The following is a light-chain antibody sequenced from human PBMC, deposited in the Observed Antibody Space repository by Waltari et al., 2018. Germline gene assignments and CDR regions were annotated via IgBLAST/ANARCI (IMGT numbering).Light chain of an antibody. J-gene: IGLJ2*01. CDR1: SSYVGGYKY. CDR2: DVS. V-gene: IGLV2-8*01. CDR3: SSYVGNNNLI. Sequence: QSALTQPPSASGSPGQPVTISCTGTSSYVGGYKYVSWYPQHPGKAPKLMIYDVSKRPSGVPDRFSGSKSGNTASLTVSGLQAEDEADYYCSSYVGNNNLIFGGGTKLTVL.